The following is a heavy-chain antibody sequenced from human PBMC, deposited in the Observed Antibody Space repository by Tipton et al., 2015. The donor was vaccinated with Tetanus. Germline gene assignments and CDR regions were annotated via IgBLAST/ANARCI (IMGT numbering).Heavy chain of an antibody. CDR1: GFTFSSYA. J-gene: IGHJ5*02. V-gene: IGHV3-23*01. Sequence: GSLRLSCAASGFTFSSYAMSWVRQAPGKGLEWVSGISGSGGSTYYADSVKGLFTISRDNSKNTLYLQMNSLRAEDTAVYYCLGHGGYSSWGQGTLVTVSS. CDR2: ISGSGGST. D-gene: IGHD5-12*01. CDR3: LGHGGYSS.